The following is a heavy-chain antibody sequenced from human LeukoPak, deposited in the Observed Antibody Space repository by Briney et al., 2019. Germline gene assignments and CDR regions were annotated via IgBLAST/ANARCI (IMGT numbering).Heavy chain of an antibody. CDR3: ATAQVDYNNGSSSQGYYSYGMDV. CDR1: GGSISSSNW. Sequence: SETLSLTCAVSGGSISSSNWWNCVSQPPGKGLVWIGEICHSGTTNYNPSLKSRVTMSVDTSRNQFSLKLSSVTAADTAVYYCATAQVDYNNGSSSQGYYSYGMDVWGQGTTVTVSS. CDR2: ICHSGTT. V-gene: IGHV4-4*02. D-gene: IGHD4-11*01. J-gene: IGHJ6*02.